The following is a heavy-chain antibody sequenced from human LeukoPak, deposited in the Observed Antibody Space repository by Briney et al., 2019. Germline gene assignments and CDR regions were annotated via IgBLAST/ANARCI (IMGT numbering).Heavy chain of an antibody. J-gene: IGHJ4*02. D-gene: IGHD6-19*01. CDR1: GFTFSDYY. V-gene: IGHV3-11*01. CDR2: ISSSGSTI. CDR3: ARVKEQWLVDY. Sequence: GGSLRLSCAASGFTFSDYYMSWIRQAPGKGLEWVSYISSSGSTIYYADSVKGRFTISRDNAKNSLYLQMNSLRAEDTAVHYCARVKEQWLVDYWGQGTLVTVSS.